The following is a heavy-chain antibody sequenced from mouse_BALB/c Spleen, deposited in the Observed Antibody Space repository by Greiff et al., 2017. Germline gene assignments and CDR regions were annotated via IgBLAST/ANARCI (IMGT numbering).Heavy chain of an antibody. CDR1: GFSLTSYG. J-gene: IGHJ4*01. CDR3: ARNPTVVARYDMDD. D-gene: IGHD1-1*01. CDR2: IWSGGST. V-gene: IGHV2-2*02. Sequence: VQLQESGPGLVQPSQSLSITCTVSGFSLTSYGVHWVRQSPGKGLEWLGVIWSGGSTDYNAAFISRLSISKDNSKSQVFFKMNSLQANDTAIYYCARNPTVVARYDMDDWGEGTSVTVSS.